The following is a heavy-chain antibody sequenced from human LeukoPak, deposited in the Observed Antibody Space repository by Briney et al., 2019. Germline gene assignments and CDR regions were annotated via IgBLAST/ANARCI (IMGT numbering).Heavy chain of an antibody. CDR2: INSDGSWT. V-gene: IGHV3-74*01. CDR1: GNYW. CDR3: ETAGQYRFDY. D-gene: IGHD5-12*01. J-gene: IGHJ4*02. Sequence: GGSLRLSCAASGNYWMHWVRQVPGKGLVWVSHINSDGSWTSYADSVKGRFTISKDNAKNTVYLQMNSLRAEDTAVYYCETAGQYRFDYWGQGTLVTVSS.